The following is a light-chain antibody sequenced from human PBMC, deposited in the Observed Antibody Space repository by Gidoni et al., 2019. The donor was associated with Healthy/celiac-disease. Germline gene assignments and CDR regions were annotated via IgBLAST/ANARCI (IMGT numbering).Light chain of an antibody. J-gene: IGKJ1*01. CDR3: QQYNSYPLT. Sequence: DLQLHQSPSTLSSSVEDRVTITCRASQSISSWLAWYQQKPGKAPKLLIYKASSSESGVTSRFRGGGSGTDLTLTISRLQTDDFATYYCQQYNSYPLTFGQXTKVEIK. CDR1: QSISSW. V-gene: IGKV1-5*03. CDR2: KAS.